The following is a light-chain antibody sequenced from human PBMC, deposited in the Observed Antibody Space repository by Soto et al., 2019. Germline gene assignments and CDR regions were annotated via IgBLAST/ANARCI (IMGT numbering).Light chain of an antibody. Sequence: DIQMTQSPSSLSASVGDRVTITCRASQSITNYLNWYQQKPGKAPKLLIYGAFSLQSGVPSRFSGSGSGTDFTLTISSLQPEDFATYYCQHFYTTRRTFGQGTKVEIK. CDR2: GAF. V-gene: IGKV1-39*01. CDR1: QSITNY. CDR3: QHFYTTRRT. J-gene: IGKJ1*01.